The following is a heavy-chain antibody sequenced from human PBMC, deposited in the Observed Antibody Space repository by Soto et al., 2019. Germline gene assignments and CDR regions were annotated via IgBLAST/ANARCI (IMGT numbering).Heavy chain of an antibody. CDR3: ARHALTTARKKFWFDP. V-gene: IGHV3-11*01. J-gene: IGHJ5*02. D-gene: IGHD4-4*01. Sequence: PGGSLRIFCGASGFTFSDYYMSKIRQAPGKGLELVSYISSSGSTIYYADSVKGRFTISRDNSKNSLYLQMNSLRAEDTAVYYCARHALTTARKKFWFDPWGQGTMVTDSS. CDR2: ISSSGSTI. CDR1: GFTFSDYY.